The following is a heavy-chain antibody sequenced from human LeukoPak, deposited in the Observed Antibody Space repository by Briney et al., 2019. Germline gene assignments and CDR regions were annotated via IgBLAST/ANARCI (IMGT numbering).Heavy chain of an antibody. J-gene: IGHJ5*02. V-gene: IGHV1-2*02. CDR1: GYTFTGYY. CDR3: ARTNEYQLLWRRGRWFDP. Sequence: GASVKVSCKASGYTFTGYYMHWVRQAPGQGLEWMGWINPNSGGTNYAQKFQGRVTMTRDTSISTAYMELSRLRSDDTAVYYCARTNEYQLLWRRGRWFDPWGQGTLVTVSS. D-gene: IGHD2-2*01. CDR2: INPNSGGT.